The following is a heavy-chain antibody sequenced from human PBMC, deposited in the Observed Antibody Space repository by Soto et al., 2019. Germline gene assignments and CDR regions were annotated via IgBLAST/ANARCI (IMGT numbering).Heavy chain of an antibody. V-gene: IGHV3-23*01. Sequence: EVQLLESGGGLVQPGGSLRLSCAASGCTLSEYAMSWVRQAPGKGLEWVSSISSSGGTTSYTDSVKGRFTISRDNSKNTLFLQMNGLRAEDTAIYYCTKEPKKSISHDYWGLGTLVTVSP. CDR2: ISSSGGTT. J-gene: IGHJ4*02. D-gene: IGHD2-21*01. CDR3: TKEPKKSISHDY. CDR1: GCTLSEYA.